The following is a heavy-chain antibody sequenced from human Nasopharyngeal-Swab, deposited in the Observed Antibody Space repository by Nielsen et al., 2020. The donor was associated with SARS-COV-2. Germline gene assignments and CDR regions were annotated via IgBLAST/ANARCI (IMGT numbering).Heavy chain of an antibody. CDR1: GGSISSYS. Sequence: SETLSLTCTVSGGSISSYSWSWIRQPPGKGLEWIGYIYSSGSTNYNPSLKSRVTISVDTSKNQFSLKLSSVTAADTAVYYCARILTIFGVVASYYFDYWGQGTLVTVSS. V-gene: IGHV4-59*01. CDR3: ARILTIFGVVASYYFDY. CDR2: IYSSGST. D-gene: IGHD3-3*01. J-gene: IGHJ4*02.